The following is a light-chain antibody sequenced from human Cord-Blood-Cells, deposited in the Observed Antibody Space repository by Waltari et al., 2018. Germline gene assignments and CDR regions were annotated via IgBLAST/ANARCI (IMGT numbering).Light chain of an antibody. CDR3: SSYTSSSTLLYV. J-gene: IGLJ1*01. V-gene: IGLV2-14*01. CDR2: EVS. CDR1: SSDVGGYNY. Sequence: QSALTQPASVSGSPGQSITISCTGTSSDVGGYNYVSWYQQHPGKAPKRIIYEVSKRPSGVSNRFSGSKSGNTASLTISGLQAEDEADYYCSSYTSSSTLLYVFGTGTKVTVL.